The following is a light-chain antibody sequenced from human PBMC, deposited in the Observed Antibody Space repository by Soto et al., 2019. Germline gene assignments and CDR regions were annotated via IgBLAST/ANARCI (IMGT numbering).Light chain of an antibody. Sequence: EIMMTQSPATMVESLGQRATVSCRASQSVSRNLAWYQQKTGKAPRLLISDASTRASGIPARFSGSRSGTAFTLTIRSLEPEDVAVYFCHQRNKFGQGTRLDIK. CDR3: HQRNK. CDR1: QSVSRN. J-gene: IGKJ5*01. CDR2: DAS. V-gene: IGKV3-15*01.